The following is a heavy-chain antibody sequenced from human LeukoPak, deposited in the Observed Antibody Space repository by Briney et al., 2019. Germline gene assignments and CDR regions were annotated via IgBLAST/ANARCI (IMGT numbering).Heavy chain of an antibody. J-gene: IGHJ4*02. D-gene: IGHD6-13*01. Sequence: RTGGSLRLSCAASGFTFSSYGMSWVRQAPGRGLEWVSTVSGSGDSTYFADSVKGRFTISRDNSKNTLFLQMNSLRAEDTAVYYCAKGGQYGSSWYLIDYWGLGTLVTVSS. V-gene: IGHV3-23*01. CDR1: GFTFSSYG. CDR2: VSGSGDST. CDR3: AKGGQYGSSWYLIDY.